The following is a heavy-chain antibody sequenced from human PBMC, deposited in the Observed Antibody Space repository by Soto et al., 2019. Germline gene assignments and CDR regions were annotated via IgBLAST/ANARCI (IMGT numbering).Heavy chain of an antibody. J-gene: IGHJ6*03. CDR3: ARDSAVHLGYHHDVYYYYYYMDV. CDR1: GFTFSSYW. D-gene: IGHD2-15*01. Sequence: GGSLRLSCAASGFTFSSYWMSWVRQAPGKGLEWVSYISSSGSTIHYADSVKGRFTISRDNAKNSLYLQMNSLRAEDTAVYYCARDSAVHLGYHHDVYYYYYYMDVWGKG. CDR2: ISSSGSTI. V-gene: IGHV3-48*04.